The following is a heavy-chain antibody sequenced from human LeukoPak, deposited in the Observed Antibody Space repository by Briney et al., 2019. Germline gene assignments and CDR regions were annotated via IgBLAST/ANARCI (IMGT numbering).Heavy chain of an antibody. Sequence: GGSLRLSCAASGFTFSDYYMSWIRQAPGKGLEWVSCISSSGSTIYYAGSVKGRFTISRDNAKNSLYLQMNSLRAEDTAVYYCAREGYYDDSSGTYWGQGTLVTVSS. CDR3: AREGYYDDSSGTY. V-gene: IGHV3-11*01. J-gene: IGHJ4*02. D-gene: IGHD3-22*01. CDR2: ISSSGSTI. CDR1: GFTFSDYY.